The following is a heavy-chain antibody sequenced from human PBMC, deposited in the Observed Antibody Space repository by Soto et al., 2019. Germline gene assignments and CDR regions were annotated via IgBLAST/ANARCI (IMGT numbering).Heavy chain of an antibody. V-gene: IGHV1-8*01. CDR3: ARDRRIIKYYYGSGSSNY. J-gene: IGHJ4*02. D-gene: IGHD3-10*01. CDR2: MNPNSGNT. Sequence: ASVKVSCKASGYTFTSYDINWVRQATGQGLEWMGWMNPNSGNTGYAQKFQGRVTMTRNTSISTAYMELSSLRSEDTAVYYCARDRRIIKYYYGSGSSNYWGQGTLVTVSS. CDR1: GYTFTSYD.